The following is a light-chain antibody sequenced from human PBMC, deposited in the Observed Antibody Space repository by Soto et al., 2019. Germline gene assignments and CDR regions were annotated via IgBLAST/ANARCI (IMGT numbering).Light chain of an antibody. J-gene: IGKJ5*01. CDR1: QSVSSY. CDR3: QQRSNSIT. Sequence: VFTHSPHNLSLFPGERTTLFCRASQSVSSYLAWYQQKPGQAPRLLIYDASNRATGIPARFSGSGSGTDFTLTISSLEPEDFAVYYCQQRSNSITFGQGARLEIK. V-gene: IGKV3-11*01. CDR2: DAS.